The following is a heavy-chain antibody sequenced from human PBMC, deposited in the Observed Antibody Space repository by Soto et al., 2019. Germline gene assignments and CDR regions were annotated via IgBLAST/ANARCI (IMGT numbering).Heavy chain of an antibody. CDR3: AHSPYSSSSYYFDY. CDR2: IYRDDDK. V-gene: IGHV2-5*02. Sequence: QITLKESGPTLVKPTQTLTLTCTFSGFSLSTSGVGVGWIRQPPGKALEWLALIYRDDDKRDSPFLKSRLTITKDTSKNQVVLTMTNMDPVDTATYYCAHSPYSSSSYYFDYWGQGTLVTVSS. J-gene: IGHJ4*02. D-gene: IGHD6-6*01. CDR1: GFSLSTSGVG.